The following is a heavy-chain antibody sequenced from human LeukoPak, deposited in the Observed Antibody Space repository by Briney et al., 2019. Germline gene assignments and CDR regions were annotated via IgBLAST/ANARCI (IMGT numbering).Heavy chain of an antibody. CDR3: ARSKRRYYDFWSGYSTGFDY. CDR2: IYPGDSDT. CDR1: GYSYTNYW. J-gene: IGHJ4*02. V-gene: IGHV5-51*01. Sequence: GESLKISCKGSGYSYTNYWIGWVRQMPGKGLEWMGIIYPGDSDTRYSPSFQGQVTISADKSISTDYLQWSSLKASDTAMYYCARSKRRYYDFWSGYSTGFDYWGQGTLVTVSS. D-gene: IGHD3-3*01.